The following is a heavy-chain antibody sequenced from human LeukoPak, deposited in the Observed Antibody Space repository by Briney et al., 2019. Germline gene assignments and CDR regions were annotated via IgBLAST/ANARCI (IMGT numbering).Heavy chain of an antibody. J-gene: IGHJ6*03. CDR1: GGSFSGYY. V-gene: IGHV4-34*01. CDR2: INHSGST. Sequence: SETLSLTCAVYGGSFSGYYWSWIRQPPGKGLEWIGEINHSGSTNYNPSLKSRVTISVDTSKNQFSLKLSSVTAADTAVYYCARAYYYMDVWGKGTTVTVSS. CDR3: ARAYYYMDV.